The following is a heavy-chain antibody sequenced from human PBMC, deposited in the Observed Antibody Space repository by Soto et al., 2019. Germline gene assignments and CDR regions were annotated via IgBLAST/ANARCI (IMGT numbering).Heavy chain of an antibody. CDR1: GFTFSSYA. CDR2: ISGSGGST. CDR3: AKDPYYYDSSGYYPFDY. Sequence: GGSLRLSCAAPGFTFSSYAMSWVRQAPGKGLEWVSAISGSGGSTYYADSVKGRFTISRDNSKNTLYLQMNSLRAEDTAVYYCAKDPYYYDSSGYYPFDYWGQGTLVTVSS. D-gene: IGHD3-22*01. J-gene: IGHJ4*02. V-gene: IGHV3-23*01.